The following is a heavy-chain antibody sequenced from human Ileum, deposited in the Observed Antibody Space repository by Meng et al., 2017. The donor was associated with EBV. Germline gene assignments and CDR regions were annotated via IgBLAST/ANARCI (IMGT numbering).Heavy chain of an antibody. CDR1: GDSMTNTNL. D-gene: IGHD2-8*01. Sequence: VYLRESGRGLVKSSGTLSLTCGVSGDSMTNTNLWPWGRQPPGKGLEWIGEIYHSGSTNYNPSLQSRATISVDMSKKQFSLKLRSVTAADTAVYYCARTGVGLAFDYWGLGTLVTVSS. CDR2: IYHSGST. V-gene: IGHV4-4*02. CDR3: ARTGVGLAFDY. J-gene: IGHJ4*02.